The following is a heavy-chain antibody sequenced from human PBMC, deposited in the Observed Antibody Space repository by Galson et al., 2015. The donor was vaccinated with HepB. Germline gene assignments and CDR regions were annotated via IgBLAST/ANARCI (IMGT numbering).Heavy chain of an antibody. CDR1: GSTFTGYY. V-gene: IGHV1-2*06. J-gene: IGHJ4*02. Sequence: SVKVSCKASGSTFTGYYMHWVRQAPGQGLEWMGRINPNSGGTNYAQKFQGRVTMTRDTSISTAYMELSRLRSDDTAVYYCARLAPYSDGTLSDYWGQGTLVTVSS. CDR3: ARLAPYSDGTLSDY. CDR2: INPNSGGT. D-gene: IGHD5-18*01.